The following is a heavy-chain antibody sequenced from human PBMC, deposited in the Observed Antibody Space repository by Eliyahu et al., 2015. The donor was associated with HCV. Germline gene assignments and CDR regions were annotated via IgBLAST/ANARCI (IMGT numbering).Heavy chain of an antibody. CDR1: GXPFSGSA. Sequence: EVQLVESGGGLXQPGGSLKLSXXASGXPFSGSAMXWVRQASGKGLEWVXRIRSKANSYATAYAASVKGRFTISRDDSKNTAYLQMNSLKTEDTAVYYCTRLSSSGITFDYWGQGTLVTVSS. CDR2: IRSKANSYAT. V-gene: IGHV3-73*01. D-gene: IGHD6-6*01. CDR3: TRLSSSGITFDY. J-gene: IGHJ4*02.